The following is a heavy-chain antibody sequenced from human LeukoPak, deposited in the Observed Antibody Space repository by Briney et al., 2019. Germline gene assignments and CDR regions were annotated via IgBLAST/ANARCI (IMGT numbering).Heavy chain of an antibody. CDR1: GGSISSSTYL. Sequence: PSETLSLTCTVSGGSISSSTYLWGWLRQPPGKGLEWIGSIYYSGSTYYNPSLKSRVTISVDTSKNQFSLKLRSVTAADTAVYYCARKARGRREYQLLRGWFDPWGQGTLVTVSS. V-gene: IGHV4-39*01. D-gene: IGHD2-2*01. CDR2: IYYSGST. J-gene: IGHJ5*02. CDR3: ARKARGRREYQLLRGWFDP.